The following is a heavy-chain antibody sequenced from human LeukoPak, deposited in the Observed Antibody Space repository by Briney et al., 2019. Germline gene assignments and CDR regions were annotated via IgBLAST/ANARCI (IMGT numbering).Heavy chain of an antibody. V-gene: IGHV1-2*06. J-gene: IGHJ6*03. CDR2: INPNSGGT. D-gene: IGHD6-13*01. CDR3: ARDGSWGDYYYYYMDV. Sequence: ASVKVSCKASGYTFTSYYMHWVRQAPGQGLEWMGRINPNSGGTNYAQKFQGRVTMTRDTSISTAYMELSRLRSDDTAVYYCARDGSWGDYYYYYMDVWGKGTTVTVSS. CDR1: GYTFTSYY.